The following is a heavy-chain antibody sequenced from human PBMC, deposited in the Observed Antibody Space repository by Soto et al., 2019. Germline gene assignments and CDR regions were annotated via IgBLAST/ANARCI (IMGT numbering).Heavy chain of an antibody. CDR2: IYYSGST. D-gene: IGHD5-12*01. CDR1: GGSISSYY. V-gene: IGHV4-59*01. CDR3: ARVLGDYSCYDLAPTYPVPGMDV. J-gene: IGHJ6*03. Sequence: QVQLQESGPGLVKPSETLSLTCTVSGGSISSYYWSWIQQPPGKGLEWIGYIYYSGSTNYNPSLKSRVTISVDTSKNQFSLKLSCVTAADTAVYYCARVLGDYSCYDLAPTYPVPGMDVWGKGTTVTVSS.